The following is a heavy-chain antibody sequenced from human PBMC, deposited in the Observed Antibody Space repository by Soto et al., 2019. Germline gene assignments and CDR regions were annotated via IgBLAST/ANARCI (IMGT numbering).Heavy chain of an antibody. Sequence: QVQLQQWGAGLLKPSETMSITCAVYGGSFSGYYWSWIRQPQGKGLEWIGEINHSGSTNYNPSLKSRVTISVDTSKNQFSLKLSSVTAADTAVYHCARGKRTVGYCSGGSCYSFDYWGQGTLVTVSS. CDR2: INHSGST. V-gene: IGHV4-34*01. CDR3: ARGKRTVGYCSGGSCYSFDY. D-gene: IGHD2-15*01. CDR1: GGSFSGYY. J-gene: IGHJ4*02.